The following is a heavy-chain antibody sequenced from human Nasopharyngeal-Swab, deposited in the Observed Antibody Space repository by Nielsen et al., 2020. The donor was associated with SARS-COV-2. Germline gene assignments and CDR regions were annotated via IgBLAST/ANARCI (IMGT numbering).Heavy chain of an antibody. CDR1: GYTLTELS. D-gene: IGHD4-17*01. V-gene: IGHV1-24*01. Sequence: ASVKVSCKVSGYTLTELSMHWVRQAPGKGLEWMGGFDPEDGETIYAQKFQGRVTMTEDTSTDTAYMELSSLRSEDTAVYYCAITTPFAYGVPRRDNWFDPWGQGTLVTVSS. CDR3: AITTPFAYGVPRRDNWFDP. CDR2: FDPEDGET. J-gene: IGHJ5*02.